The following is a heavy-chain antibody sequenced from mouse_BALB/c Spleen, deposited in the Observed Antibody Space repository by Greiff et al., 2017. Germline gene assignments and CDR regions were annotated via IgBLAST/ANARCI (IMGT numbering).Heavy chain of an antibody. V-gene: IGHV5-6-3*01. CDR1: GFTFSSYG. D-gene: IGHD1-2*01. CDR3: ASSLRLGYAMDY. J-gene: IGHJ4*01. CDR2: INSNGGST. Sequence: EVKVVESGGGLVQPGGSLKLSCAASGFTFSSYGMSWVRQTPDKRLELVATINSNGGSTYYPDSVKGRFTISRDNAKNTLYLQMSSLKSEDTAMYYCASSLRLGYAMDYWGQGTSVTVSS.